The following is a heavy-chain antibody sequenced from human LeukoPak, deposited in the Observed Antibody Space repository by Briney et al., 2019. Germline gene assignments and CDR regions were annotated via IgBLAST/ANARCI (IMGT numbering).Heavy chain of an antibody. CDR3: ARINVVGATFGGHFDY. V-gene: IGHV1-46*01. CDR1: GYTFTGYY. Sequence: ASVKVSCKASGYTFTGYYMHWVRQAPGQGLEWMGIINPSGGSTSYAQKFQGRLTMTRDTSTSTVFMELSSLRSEDTAVYYCARINVVGATFGGHFDYWGQGTLVTVSS. D-gene: IGHD1-26*01. CDR2: INPSGGST. J-gene: IGHJ4*02.